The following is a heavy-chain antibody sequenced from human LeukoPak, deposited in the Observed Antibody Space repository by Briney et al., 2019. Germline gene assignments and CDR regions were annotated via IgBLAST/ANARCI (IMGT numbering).Heavy chain of an antibody. D-gene: IGHD6-13*01. CDR2: VYYRGST. CDR3: ARGVYIAAAQYGY. Sequence: PSETLSLTCIVSGGSISSFYWSWIRQPPGKGLEWIGYVYYRGSTNYNPSLKSRVTISVDTSKNQFSLKLSSVTAADTAVYYCARGVYIAAAQYGYWGQGTLVTVSS. CDR1: GGSISSFY. J-gene: IGHJ4*02. V-gene: IGHV4-59*08.